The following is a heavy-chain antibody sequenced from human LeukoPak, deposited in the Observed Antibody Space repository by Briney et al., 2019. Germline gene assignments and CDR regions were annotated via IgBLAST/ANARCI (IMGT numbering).Heavy chain of an antibody. Sequence: TASETLSLTCTVSGGSISSSSYYRGWIRQPPGKGLEWIGTIYYNGYAYYNPSLKSRVTISVDTSKNQFSLKLTSVTAADTAVYYCARMEDFWSGSSGFDIWGQGTVVSVSS. J-gene: IGHJ3*02. V-gene: IGHV4-39*07. D-gene: IGHD3-3*01. CDR2: IYYNGYA. CDR1: GGSISSSSYY. CDR3: ARMEDFWSGSSGFDI.